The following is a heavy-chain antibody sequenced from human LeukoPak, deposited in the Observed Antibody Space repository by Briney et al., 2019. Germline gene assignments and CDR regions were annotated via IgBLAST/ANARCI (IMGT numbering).Heavy chain of an antibody. J-gene: IGHJ3*02. D-gene: IGHD2-15*01. V-gene: IGHV4-4*07. CDR1: DGSITNSY. CDR3: ARGPRATATQAFDI. CDR2: IYTTGST. Sequence: SETLSLTCTVSDGSITNSYWSWIRQPAGKGLEWIGRIYTTGSTNYNPSLNSRVTMSVDTSKNLFSLKLNSVTAADTAVYYCARGPRATATQAFDIWGQGTMVTVSS.